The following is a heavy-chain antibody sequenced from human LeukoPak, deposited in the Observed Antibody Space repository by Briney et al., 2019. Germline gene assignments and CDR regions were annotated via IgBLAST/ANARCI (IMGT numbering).Heavy chain of an antibody. V-gene: IGHV3-53*01. CDR3: ARTIVDTAIQVDAFDI. CDR2: IYIGGST. Sequence: PGGSLRLSCAASGFTVSSNYMSWVRQAPGKGLEWVSVIYIGGSTYYADSLEGRFTISRDNSKNTLYLQINSLRAEDTAVYYCARTIVDTAIQVDAFDIWGQGTMVAVSS. D-gene: IGHD5-18*01. CDR1: GFTVSSNY. J-gene: IGHJ3*02.